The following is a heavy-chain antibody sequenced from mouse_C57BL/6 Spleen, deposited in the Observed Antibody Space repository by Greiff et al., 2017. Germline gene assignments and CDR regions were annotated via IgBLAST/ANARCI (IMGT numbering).Heavy chain of an antibody. J-gene: IGHJ3*01. V-gene: IGHV1-52*01. Sequence: VQLQQPGAELVRPGSSVKLSCKASGYTFTSYWMHWVKQRPIQGLEWIGNIDPSDSETHYNQKFKDKATLTVAKSSSTAYMQLSSLTSEDSAVYYCVYDGYYPFADWGQGTLVTVSA. D-gene: IGHD2-3*01. CDR3: VYDGYYPFAD. CDR1: GYTFTSYW. CDR2: IDPSDSET.